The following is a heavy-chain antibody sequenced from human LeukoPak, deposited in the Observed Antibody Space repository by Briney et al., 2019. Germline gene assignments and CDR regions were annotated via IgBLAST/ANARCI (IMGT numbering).Heavy chain of an antibody. V-gene: IGHV1-69*04. Sequence: SVKVSCKASGGTFSSYAISWVRQAPGQGLEWMGRIISILGIANYAQKFQGRVTITADKSTSTAYMELSSLRSEDTAVYYCARAGYSGYDLGYWGQGTLVTVSS. D-gene: IGHD5-12*01. CDR1: GGTFSSYA. CDR3: ARAGYSGYDLGY. J-gene: IGHJ4*02. CDR2: IISILGIA.